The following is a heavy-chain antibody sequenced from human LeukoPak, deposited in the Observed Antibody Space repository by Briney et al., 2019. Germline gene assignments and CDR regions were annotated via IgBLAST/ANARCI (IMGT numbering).Heavy chain of an antibody. V-gene: IGHV4-59*08. J-gene: IGHJ4*02. CDR3: ARHGSGSYLGYFDY. Sequence: SETLSLTCTVSGGAINSYYWSWIRQPPGKGLESIGYIYYSGSTNYNPSLKSRVTISVDRSKNQFSLKLSSVTAAGTAVYYCARHGSGSYLGYFDYWGQGTLVTVSS. D-gene: IGHD1-26*01. CDR2: IYYSGST. CDR1: GGAINSYY.